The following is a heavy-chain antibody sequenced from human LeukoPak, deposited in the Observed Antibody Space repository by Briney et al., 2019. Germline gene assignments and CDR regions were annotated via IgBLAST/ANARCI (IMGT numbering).Heavy chain of an antibody. V-gene: IGHV1-18*01. J-gene: IGHJ4*02. D-gene: IGHD3-22*01. CDR2: ISAYNGNT. CDR1: GYTFTSYG. Sequence: GASVKVSCKASGYTFTSYGISWVRQAPGQGLEWMGWISAYNGNTNYAQKLQGRVTMTTDTSTSTAYMGLRSLRSDDTAVYYCARGYDSSGYYPLEADYFDYWGQGTLVTVSS. CDR3: ARGYDSSGYYPLEADYFDY.